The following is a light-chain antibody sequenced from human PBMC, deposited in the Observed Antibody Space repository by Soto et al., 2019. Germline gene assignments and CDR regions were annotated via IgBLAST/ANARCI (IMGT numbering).Light chain of an antibody. CDR3: QQSHITQYS. CDR1: QSINRD. V-gene: IGKV1-39*01. CDR2: RAS. Sequence: IQMTQSPSSLSASVGDRVTITCRASQSINRDLHWHQHRPGEAPNLLISRASSLQSGVPSRFSGSGFGTDFTLTISSLQREDFATYYCQQSHITQYSFGQGTTVEIK. J-gene: IGKJ2*03.